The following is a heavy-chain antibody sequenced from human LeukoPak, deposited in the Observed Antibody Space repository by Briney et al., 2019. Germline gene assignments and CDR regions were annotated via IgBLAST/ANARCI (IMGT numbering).Heavy chain of an antibody. Sequence: PSETLSLTCTVSGASISSNSYYWGWIRQPPGKGLEWIGSIYYSGTTYYNPSLKSRVTITVDTSKNQFSLKLSSVTAADTAVYYCARVQQMRHHLYYFDYWGQGTLVTVSS. J-gene: IGHJ4*02. CDR1: GASISSNSYY. CDR2: IYYSGTT. V-gene: IGHV4-39*07. CDR3: ARVQQMRHHLYYFDY. D-gene: IGHD1-14*01.